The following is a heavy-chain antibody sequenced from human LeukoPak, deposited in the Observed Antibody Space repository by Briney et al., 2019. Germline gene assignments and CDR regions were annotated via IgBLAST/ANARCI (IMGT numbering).Heavy chain of an antibody. CDR3: ARGGRWEPRIY. V-gene: IGHV4-34*01. Sequence: SETLSLTCAVYGGSFSGYYWSWIRQPPGKGLEWIGEINHSGSTNYNPSLKSRVTISVDTSKNQFSLKLSSVTAADTAVYYCARGGRWEPRIYWGRGTLVTVSS. CDR1: GGSFSGYY. D-gene: IGHD1-26*01. CDR2: INHSGST. J-gene: IGHJ4*02.